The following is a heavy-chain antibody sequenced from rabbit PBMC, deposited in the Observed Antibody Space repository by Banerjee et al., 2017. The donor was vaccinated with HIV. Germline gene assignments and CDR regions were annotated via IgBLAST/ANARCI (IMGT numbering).Heavy chain of an antibody. CDR1: GIDLSSNT. Sequence: QSLEESGGRLVKPDETLTLTCTVSGIDLSSNTMGWVRQAPGKGLEYLGIINSVGKTFYASWAKGRFTISKTSSTTVTLQMTSLTAADTATYFCARSSIGYQYTRLDLWGPGTLVTVS. CDR2: INSVGKT. CDR3: ARSSIGYQYTRLDL. D-gene: IGHD1-1*01. V-gene: IGHV1S44*01. J-gene: IGHJ3*01.